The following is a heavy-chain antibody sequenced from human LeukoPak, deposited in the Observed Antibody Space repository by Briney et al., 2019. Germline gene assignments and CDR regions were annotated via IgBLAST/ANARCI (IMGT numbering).Heavy chain of an antibody. J-gene: IGHJ4*02. D-gene: IGHD6-19*01. Sequence: PSETLSLTCTVSGGSTSNYYWSWIRQAPGKGLEWVGSIYYSGSTNYNPSLKSRVTISVDTSKNQFSLKLSSVTAADTAVYYCARHDAGKWLPYFDYWGRGTLVTVSS. CDR3: ARHDAGKWLPYFDY. V-gene: IGHV4-59*08. CDR1: GGSTSNYY. CDR2: IYYSGST.